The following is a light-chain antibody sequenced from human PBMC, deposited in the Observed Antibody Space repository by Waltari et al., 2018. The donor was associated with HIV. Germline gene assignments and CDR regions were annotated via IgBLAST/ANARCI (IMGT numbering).Light chain of an antibody. CDR2: DVD. CDR1: SDDIGGSNL. Sequence: SALTQPASVSGPPGQSITISCTGTSDDIGGSNLVSWYQHHPGKAPRLIIFDVDKRPSGISDRFSGSKSGYTASLTISGLLTEDEADYFCCSKSTIYFGVLFGGGTTLTVL. V-gene: IGLV2-23*02. J-gene: IGLJ2*01. CDR3: CSKSTIYFGVL.